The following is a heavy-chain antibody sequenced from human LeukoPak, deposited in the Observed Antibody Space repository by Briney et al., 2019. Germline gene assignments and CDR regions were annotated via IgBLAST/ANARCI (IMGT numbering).Heavy chain of an antibody. Sequence: PGGSLRLSCSASGFTFSNYGMNWVRQAPGKGLEWVSVFYVGGATYYADSVKGRFTISRDNSENTLYLQMKSLRAEDTAVYYCARGDGYNFFDYWGQGTLVTVSS. CDR3: ARGDGYNFFDY. D-gene: IGHD5-24*01. V-gene: IGHV3-53*01. CDR1: GFTFSNYG. CDR2: FYVGGAT. J-gene: IGHJ4*02.